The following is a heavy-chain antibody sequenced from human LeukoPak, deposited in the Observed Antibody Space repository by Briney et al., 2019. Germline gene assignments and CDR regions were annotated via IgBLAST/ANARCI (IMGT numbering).Heavy chain of an antibody. CDR1: GFTFNNYW. V-gene: IGHV3-7*01. CDR3: ARVHWGGYYYMDV. D-gene: IGHD7-27*01. CDR2: IKQDGSEM. Sequence: GGSLRLSCAASGFTFNNYWMSWVRQAPGKGLECVANIKQDGSEMYYVDSVKGRFTISRDNAKNSLYLQMNSLRAEDTAVYYCARVHWGGYYYMDVWGKGTTVTVSS. J-gene: IGHJ6*03.